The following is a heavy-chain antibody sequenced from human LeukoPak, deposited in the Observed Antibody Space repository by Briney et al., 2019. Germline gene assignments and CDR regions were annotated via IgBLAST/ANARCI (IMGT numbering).Heavy chain of an antibody. V-gene: IGHV4-39*07. J-gene: IGHJ4*02. CDR1: GGSISSSSYY. CDR2: IYYSGST. CDR3: ASQTPYSSSSEEKFDY. Sequence: PSETLSLTCAVSGGSISSSSYYWGWIRQPPGKGLGWIGSIYYSGSTYYTPSLKSRVTISVDTSKNQFSLKLSSVTAADTAVYYCASQTPYSSSSEEKFDYWGQGTLVTVSS. D-gene: IGHD6-6*01.